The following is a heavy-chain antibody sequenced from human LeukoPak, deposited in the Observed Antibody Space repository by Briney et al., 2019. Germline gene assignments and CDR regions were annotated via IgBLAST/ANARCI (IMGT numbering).Heavy chain of an antibody. CDR2: INHSGST. CDR1: GGSFSGYY. V-gene: IGHV4-34*01. CDR3: ARGGDCSGGSCYADYYYYYMDV. Sequence: SETLSLTCAVYGGSFSGYYWSWIRQPPGKGLEWIGEINHSGSTNYNPSLKSRVTILVDTSKNQFSLKLSSVTAADTAVYYCARGGDCSGGSCYADYYYYYMDVWGKGTTVTVSS. J-gene: IGHJ6*03. D-gene: IGHD2-15*01.